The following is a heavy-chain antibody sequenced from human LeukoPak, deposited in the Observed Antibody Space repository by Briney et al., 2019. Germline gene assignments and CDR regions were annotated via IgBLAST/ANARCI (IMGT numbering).Heavy chain of an antibody. V-gene: IGHV4-59*11. CDR2: ISYIGTT. D-gene: IGHD6-19*01. J-gene: IGHJ4*02. CDR1: DVSFSSHY. Sequence: ETLSLPFAVSDVSFSSHYWTWIRPPPGKGLEWIGYISYIGTTNYNPSLKSRVTISIDTSKNQFSLKLSSVTAADTAVYYCARENVAVAGRGNDFWGQGTLVTVSS. CDR3: ARENVAVAGRGNDF.